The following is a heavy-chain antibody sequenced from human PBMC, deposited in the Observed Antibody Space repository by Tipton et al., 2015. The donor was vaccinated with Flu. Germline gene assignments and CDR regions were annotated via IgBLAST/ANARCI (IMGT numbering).Heavy chain of an antibody. CDR1: GGSISSYY. Sequence: TLSLTCTVSGGSISSYYWSWIRQPPGKGLEWIGYIYYSGSTNYNPSLKSRVTISVDTSKNQFSLKLSSVTAADTAVYYCACTEDSSGYYPLAFDYWGQGTLVTVSS. CDR3: ACTEDSSGYYPLAFDY. D-gene: IGHD3-22*01. V-gene: IGHV4-59*08. CDR2: IYYSGST. J-gene: IGHJ4*02.